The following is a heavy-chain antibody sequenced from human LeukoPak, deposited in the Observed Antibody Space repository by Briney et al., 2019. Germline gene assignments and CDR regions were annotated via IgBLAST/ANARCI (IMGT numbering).Heavy chain of an antibody. D-gene: IGHD2-21*02. Sequence: GGSLRLSCAASGFTFSDYYMSWIRQAPGKGLEWVSSISSSSYIYYADSVKGRFTISRDNAKNSLYLQMNSLRAEDTAVYYCARSMTRVDAFDIWGQGTMVTVSS. CDR2: ISSSSYI. V-gene: IGHV3-69-1*01. CDR1: GFTFSDYY. CDR3: ARSMTRVDAFDI. J-gene: IGHJ3*02.